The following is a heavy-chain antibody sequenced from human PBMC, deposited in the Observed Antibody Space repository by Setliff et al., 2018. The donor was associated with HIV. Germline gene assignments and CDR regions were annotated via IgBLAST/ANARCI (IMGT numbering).Heavy chain of an antibody. Sequence: PGGSLRLSCAASGFTVSSNYMSWVRQAPGKGPQWVSCILNSGSGTFYADSVKGRFTISRDNSKNTLYLQMNGLRVDDTAVYYCAKDGISGGSYPPYYFDYWGHGTLVTVSS. CDR2: ILNSGSGT. V-gene: IGHV3-23*01. J-gene: IGHJ4*01. D-gene: IGHD6-19*01. CDR1: GFTVSSNY. CDR3: AKDGISGGSYPPYYFDY.